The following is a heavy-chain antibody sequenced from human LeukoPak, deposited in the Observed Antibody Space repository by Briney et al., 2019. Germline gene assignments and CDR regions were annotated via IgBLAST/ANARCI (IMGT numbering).Heavy chain of an antibody. CDR3: ASARAAARPNYDYCGMDV. J-gene: IGHJ6*01. D-gene: IGHD6-13*01. CDR2: IYYGGST. Sequence: SESLSLTCTVSGGSIRNYSRSWIRQPQGKGLEWVGYIYYGGSTNYNPSFKSRVTISVDTSKNQFSLKLSSVTAADTAVYYCASARAAARPNYDYCGMDVGGQGTTVTVSS. V-gene: IGHV4-59*01. CDR1: GGSIRNYS.